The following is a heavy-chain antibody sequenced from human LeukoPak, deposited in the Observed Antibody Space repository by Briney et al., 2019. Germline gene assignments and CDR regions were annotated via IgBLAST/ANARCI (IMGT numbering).Heavy chain of an antibody. Sequence: GGSLRLSCAASGFTFSSYSMNWVRQAPGKGLEWVSSISSSSSYIYYADSVKGRFNISRDNGKNSLYLQMNSLRAEDTAVYYCAIKSSIAASKNWGQGTLVTVPS. J-gene: IGHJ4*01. V-gene: IGHV3-21*01. CDR3: AIKSSIAASKN. D-gene: IGHD6-25*01. CDR1: GFTFSSYS. CDR2: ISSSSSYI.